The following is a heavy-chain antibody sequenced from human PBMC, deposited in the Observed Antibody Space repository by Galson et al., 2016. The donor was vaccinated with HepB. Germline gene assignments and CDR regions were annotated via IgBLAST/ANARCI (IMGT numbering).Heavy chain of an antibody. V-gene: IGHV5-51*01. Sequence: QSGAEVKKSGESLKISCKVSGYSFRNYWIGWVRQMPGRGLEWMAIIYPGDGDTIYSQSFQGRVSISADKSTSTAYLHWDRLKASDTAIYFCARSSGQYYWRTYFFDYWGQGTLVTVSS. CDR1: GYSFRNYW. CDR3: ARSSGQYYWRTYFFDY. CDR2: IYPGDGDT. J-gene: IGHJ4*02. D-gene: IGHD3-22*01.